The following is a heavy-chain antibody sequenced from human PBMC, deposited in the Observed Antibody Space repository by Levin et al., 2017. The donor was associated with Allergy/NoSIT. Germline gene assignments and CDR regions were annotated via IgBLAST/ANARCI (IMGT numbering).Heavy chain of an antibody. CDR3: ARDGRAYDFWSGYYRLYYYGMDV. D-gene: IGHD3-3*01. V-gene: IGHV3-33*01. CDR1: GFTFSSYG. J-gene: IGHJ6*02. Sequence: GGSLRLSCAASGFTFSSYGMHWVRQAPGKGLEWVAVIWYDGSNKYYADSVKGRFTISRDNSKNTLYLQMNSLRAEDTAVYYCARDGRAYDFWSGYYRLYYYGMDVWGQGTTVTVSS. CDR2: IWYDGSNK.